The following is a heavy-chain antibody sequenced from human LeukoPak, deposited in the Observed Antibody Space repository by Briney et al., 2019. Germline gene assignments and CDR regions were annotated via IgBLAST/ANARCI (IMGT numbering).Heavy chain of an antibody. Sequence: GASVKVSCKASGYTFTSYAMHWVRQAPGQRLEWMGWINAGNGNTKYSQKFQGRVTITRDTSASTAYMELSSLRSEDTAVYYCARDCSSTSCYNYYYYGMDVWGQGTTVTVSS. CDR1: GYTFTSYA. D-gene: IGHD2-2*02. CDR2: INAGNGNT. V-gene: IGHV1-3*01. CDR3: ARDCSSTSCYNYYYYGMDV. J-gene: IGHJ6*02.